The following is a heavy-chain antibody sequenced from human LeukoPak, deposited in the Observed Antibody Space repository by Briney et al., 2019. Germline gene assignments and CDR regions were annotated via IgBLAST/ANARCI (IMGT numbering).Heavy chain of an antibody. CDR3: ARDAYYDFWSGYNYFDY. CDR2: ISSSSSTI. Sequence: GGSLRLSCAASGFTLSSYSMNWVRQAPGKGLEWVSYISSSSSTIYYADSVKGRFTISRDNAKNSLYLQMNSLRAEDTAVYYCARDAYYDFWSGYNYFDYWGQGTLVTVSS. D-gene: IGHD3-3*01. CDR1: GFTLSSYS. V-gene: IGHV3-48*01. J-gene: IGHJ4*02.